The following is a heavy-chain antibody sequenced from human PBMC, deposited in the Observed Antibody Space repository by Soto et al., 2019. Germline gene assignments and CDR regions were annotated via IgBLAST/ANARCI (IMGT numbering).Heavy chain of an antibody. CDR3: ARGAPICSGGGCYSPDYYYYMDV. CDR2: INAGNGNT. D-gene: IGHD2-15*01. CDR1: GYTFTSYA. V-gene: IGHV1-3*01. Sequence: ASVKVSCKASGYTFTSYAMHWVRQAPGQRLEWMGWINAGNGNTKYSQKFQGRVTITRDTSASTAYMELSSLRSEDTAVYYCARGAPICSGGGCYSPDYYYYMDVWGKGTTVTVSS. J-gene: IGHJ6*03.